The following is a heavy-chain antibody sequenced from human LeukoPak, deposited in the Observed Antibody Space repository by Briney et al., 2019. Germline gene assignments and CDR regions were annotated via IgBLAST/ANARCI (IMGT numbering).Heavy chain of an antibody. V-gene: IGHV3-23*01. Sequence: GGSLRLSCAASGFTFGNYATSWVRQAPGKGLEWVSGISNSGGSTYYADSVKGRVTISRDNSKNTLYLQMNSLRAEDTAVYYCANEYSKGDIWGQGTMVTVSS. CDR3: ANEYSKGDI. J-gene: IGHJ3*02. CDR2: ISNSGGST. CDR1: GFTFGNYA. D-gene: IGHD5-12*01.